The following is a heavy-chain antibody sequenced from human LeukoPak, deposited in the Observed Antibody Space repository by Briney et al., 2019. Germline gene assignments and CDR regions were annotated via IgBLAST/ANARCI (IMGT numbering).Heavy chain of an antibody. D-gene: IGHD5-24*01. CDR1: GYTFTGFY. J-gene: IGHJ4*02. CDR3: ARDGGEI. CDR2: INPKSGDT. Sequence: ASVKVSCKASGYTFTGFYIHWLRQAPGQGLQWMGWINPKSGDTNYAQKFQGRVTMTRDTSNSAASMELRSLRSDDTAVYYCARDGGEIWGQGTLVTVSS. V-gene: IGHV1-2*02.